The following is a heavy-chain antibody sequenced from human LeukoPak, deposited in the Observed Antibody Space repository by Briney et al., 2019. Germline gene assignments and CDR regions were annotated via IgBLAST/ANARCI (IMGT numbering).Heavy chain of an antibody. CDR2: INPSGGST. Sequence: AAVKVSCKASGYTFTSYYMHWVRQAPGQGLEWMGIINPSGGSTNYAQKFQGRVTMTRDTSTSTVYMELSSLRSEDTAVYYCARDLEESSTSCYLDYWGQGTLVTVSS. V-gene: IGHV1-46*01. CDR1: GYTFTSYY. D-gene: IGHD2-2*01. CDR3: ARDLEESSTSCYLDY. J-gene: IGHJ4*02.